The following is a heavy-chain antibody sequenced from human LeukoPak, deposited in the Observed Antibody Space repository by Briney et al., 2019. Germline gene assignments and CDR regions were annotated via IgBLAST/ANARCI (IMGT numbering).Heavy chain of an antibody. CDR1: GYTFTGYY. D-gene: IGHD5-24*01. J-gene: IGHJ4*02. CDR2: INPNSGGT. CDR3: ARESGSGYNSYYFDY. Sequence: GASVKVSCKASGYTFTGYYMHWLRQAPGQGLGWMGWINPNSGGTNYAQKFQGRVTMTRDTSISTAYMELSRLRSDDTAVYYCARESGSGYNSYYFDYWGQGTLVTVSS. V-gene: IGHV1-2*02.